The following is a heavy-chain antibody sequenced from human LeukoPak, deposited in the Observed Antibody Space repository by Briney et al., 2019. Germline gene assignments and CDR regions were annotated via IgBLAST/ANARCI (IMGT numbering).Heavy chain of an antibody. J-gene: IGHJ4*02. V-gene: IGHV1-69*05. Sequence: ASVKVSCKASGGTFSSYAISWVRQALGQGLEWMGRIIPIFGTANYAQKFQGRVTITTDESTSTAYMELSSLRSEDTAVYYCAREIMASSSGSYYFDYWGQGTLVTVSS. CDR2: IIPIFGTA. CDR3: AREIMASSSGSYYFDY. CDR1: GGTFSSYA. D-gene: IGHD1-26*01.